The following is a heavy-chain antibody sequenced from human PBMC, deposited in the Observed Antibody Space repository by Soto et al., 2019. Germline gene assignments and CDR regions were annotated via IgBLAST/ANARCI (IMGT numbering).Heavy chain of an antibody. Sequence: QVQLVESGGGVVQPGTSLRLSCEASGFTFSGFGMHWVRQAPGKGLEWVAVIWYDGSKKYSADCVKGRFTISRDNSKNALYLQMNSLRAEDTAVYYCAIGRGGSYGGNSAHFDIWGQGTLVTVSS. J-gene: IGHJ3*02. D-gene: IGHD4-17*01. CDR1: GFTFSGFG. CDR3: AIGRGGSYGGNSAHFDI. CDR2: IWYDGSKK. V-gene: IGHV3-33*01.